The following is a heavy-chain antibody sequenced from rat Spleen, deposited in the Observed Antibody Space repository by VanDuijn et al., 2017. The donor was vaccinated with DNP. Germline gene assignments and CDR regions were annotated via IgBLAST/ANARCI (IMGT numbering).Heavy chain of an antibody. D-gene: IGHD5-1*01. J-gene: IGHJ4*01. Sequence: QVQLRESGPVLVQASETLSLTCTVSGFSLTNYGVIWVRQSPGKGLEWLGIIWGHGNTDYNSALKSRLSINRATSKSQVFLNMNSLQSDDTATYYCTRESWGYVMDAWGQGASVTVSS. CDR2: IWGHGNT. V-gene: IGHV2S75*01. CDR3: TRESWGYVMDA. CDR1: GFSLTNYG.